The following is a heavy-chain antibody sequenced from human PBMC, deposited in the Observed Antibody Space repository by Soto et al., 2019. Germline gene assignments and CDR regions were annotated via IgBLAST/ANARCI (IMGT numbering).Heavy chain of an antibody. V-gene: IGHV1-18*01. Sequence: QVQLVQSGAEVKKPGASVKVSCKASGYTFTSYGISWVRQAPGQGLEWMGWISAYNGNTNYAQKLQGRVTMTTDTYTSKAYMELRGLRSDDTAVYYCARAPIVVVTAIPDYWGQGTLVTVSS. CDR2: ISAYNGNT. CDR1: GYTFTSYG. D-gene: IGHD2-21*02. J-gene: IGHJ4*02. CDR3: ARAPIVVVTAIPDY.